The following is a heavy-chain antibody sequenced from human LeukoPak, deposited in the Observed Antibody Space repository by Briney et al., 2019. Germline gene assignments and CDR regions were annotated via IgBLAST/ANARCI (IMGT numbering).Heavy chain of an antibody. Sequence: PSETLSLTCTVSAGSISSSCYYWGWLRQPPGKGLEWLGSIYYSGSTYYNPSLKGRVTISVDTSKNQFSLKLSSVSAADTAVYYCARTYSGSYLDYWGEGTLVTVSS. J-gene: IGHJ4*02. V-gene: IGHV4-39*01. D-gene: IGHD1-26*01. CDR3: ARTYSGSYLDY. CDR2: IYYSGST. CDR1: AGSISSSCYY.